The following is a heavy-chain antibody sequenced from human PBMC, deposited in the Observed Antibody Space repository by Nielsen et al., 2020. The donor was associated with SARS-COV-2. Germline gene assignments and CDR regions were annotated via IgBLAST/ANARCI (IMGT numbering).Heavy chain of an antibody. CDR3: ASIDGYGVQGY. CDR1: GFTFDDYG. V-gene: IGHV3-20*01. CDR2: INWNGGST. D-gene: IGHD5-18*01. J-gene: IGHJ4*02. Sequence: GGSLRLSCAASGFTFDDYGMSWVRQAPGKGLEWVSGINWNGGSTGYADSVKGRFTISRDNAKNSLYLQMNSLRAEDTALYHCASIDGYGVQGYWGQGTLATVSS.